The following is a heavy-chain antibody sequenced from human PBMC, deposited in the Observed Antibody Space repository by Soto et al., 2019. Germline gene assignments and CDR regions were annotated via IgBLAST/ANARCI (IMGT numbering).Heavy chain of an antibody. Sequence: QVQLVESGGGVVQPGRSLRLSCAASGFTFSSYGMHWVRQAPGKGLEWVALISYDGSDKYYADSVKGRFTISRDNSKNTLYLQMIRLRVEDTGVYYWGGGQYCSDYWGQGTMVTVSS. D-gene: IGHD1-26*01. CDR3: GGGQYCSDY. CDR1: GFTFSSYG. V-gene: IGHV3-30*03. J-gene: IGHJ4*02. CDR2: ISYDGSDK.